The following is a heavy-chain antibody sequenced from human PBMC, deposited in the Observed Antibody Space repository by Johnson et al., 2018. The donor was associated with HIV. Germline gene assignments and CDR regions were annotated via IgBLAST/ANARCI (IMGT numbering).Heavy chain of an antibody. CDR1: GFTFSSYA. Sequence: VQLVESGGGVVQPGRSLRLSCAASGFTFSSYAMQWVRQAPGKGLEYVSAISSNGGSTYYANSVKGRFTISRDNSKNTLYLQMGSLRAEDTAVYYCAKEGNYYDSSGYFNAFDIWGQGTMVTVSS. J-gene: IGHJ3*02. D-gene: IGHD3-22*01. CDR3: AKEGNYYDSSGYFNAFDI. CDR2: ISSNGGST. V-gene: IGHV3-64*01.